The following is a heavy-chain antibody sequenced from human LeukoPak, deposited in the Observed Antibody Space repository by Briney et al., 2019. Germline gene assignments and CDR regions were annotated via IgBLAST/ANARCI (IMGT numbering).Heavy chain of an antibody. Sequence: GASVKVSCKASGYTFTNYGISWMRQAPGQGLEWMGWISPHNGNTNYAGKFQGRVTMTKDTSTSTAYMEVRSLGSDDTAVYYCARSPAVAATRVDYWGQGTLVTVSS. CDR1: GYTFTNYG. J-gene: IGHJ4*02. CDR2: ISPHNGNT. V-gene: IGHV1-18*01. D-gene: IGHD6-19*01. CDR3: ARSPAVAATRVDY.